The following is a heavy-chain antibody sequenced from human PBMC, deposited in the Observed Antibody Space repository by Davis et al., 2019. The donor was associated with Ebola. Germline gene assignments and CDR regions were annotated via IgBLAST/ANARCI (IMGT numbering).Heavy chain of an antibody. CDR1: GGSFSGYY. D-gene: IGHD6-19*01. CDR3: ARGYSSGWYV. V-gene: IGHV4-34*01. Sequence: GSLRLSCAVYGGSFSGYYWSWIRQPPGKGLEWIGEINHSGSTNYNPSLKSRVTISVDTSKNQFSLKLSSVTAADTAVYYCARGYSSGWYVWGQGTTVTVSS. J-gene: IGHJ6*02. CDR2: INHSGST.